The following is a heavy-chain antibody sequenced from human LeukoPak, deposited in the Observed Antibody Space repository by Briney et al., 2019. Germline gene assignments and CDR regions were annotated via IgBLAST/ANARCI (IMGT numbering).Heavy chain of an antibody. CDR2: IYCSGST. Sequence: SETLSLTCTVSGGSISSYYWSWIRQPPGKGLEWIGYIYCSGSTNYNPSLKSRVTISVDTSKNQFSLKLSSVTAADTAVYYCARSAGEAFDIWGQGTMVTVSS. CDR1: GGSISSYY. CDR3: ARSAGEAFDI. V-gene: IGHV4-59*08. J-gene: IGHJ3*02.